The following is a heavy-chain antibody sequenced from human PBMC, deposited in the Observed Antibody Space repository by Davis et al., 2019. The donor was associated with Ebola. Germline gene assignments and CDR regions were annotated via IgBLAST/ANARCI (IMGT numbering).Heavy chain of an antibody. Sequence: MPSETLSLTCAVYGGSFSGSYWSWIRQPPGKGLEWIGEINHSGSTNYSPSLKSRATISVDTSRNQFSLRLSSVTAADTAVYYCAVYTVVVTDIRAEYFQHWGQGTLATVSS. J-gene: IGHJ1*01. CDR1: GGSFSGSY. CDR3: AVYTVVVTDIRAEYFQH. CDR2: INHSGST. V-gene: IGHV4-34*01. D-gene: IGHD2-21*02.